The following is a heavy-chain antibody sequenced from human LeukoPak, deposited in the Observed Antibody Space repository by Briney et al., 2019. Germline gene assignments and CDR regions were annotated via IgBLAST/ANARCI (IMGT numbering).Heavy chain of an antibody. V-gene: IGHV1-2*02. J-gene: IGHJ4*02. Sequence: ASVKVSCKASGYTFTSYGISWVRQAPGQGLEWMGWINPNSGGTNYAQKFQGRVTMTRDTSISTAYMELSRLRSDDTAVYYCAREGAETGGLDYWGQGTLVTVSS. D-gene: IGHD1-1*01. CDR1: GYTFTSYG. CDR2: INPNSGGT. CDR3: AREGAETGGLDY.